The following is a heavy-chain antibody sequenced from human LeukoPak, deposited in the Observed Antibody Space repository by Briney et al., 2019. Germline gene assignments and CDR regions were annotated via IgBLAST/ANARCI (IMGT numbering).Heavy chain of an antibody. J-gene: IGHJ4*02. CDR1: GYTFTSYG. CDR2: ISAYNGNT. D-gene: IGHD3-22*01. Sequence: EASVKVSCKASGYTFTSYGISWVRQAPGQGLEWMGWISAYNGNTNYAQKLQGRVTMTTDTSTSTAYMELRSLRSDDTAVYYCARPRHYYDSSGYYYWGQGTLVTVSS. CDR3: ARPRHYYDSSGYYY. V-gene: IGHV1-18*01.